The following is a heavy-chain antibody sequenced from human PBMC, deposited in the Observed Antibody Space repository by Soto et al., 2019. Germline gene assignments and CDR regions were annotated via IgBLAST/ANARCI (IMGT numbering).Heavy chain of an antibody. CDR3: SRSSYYYDSSGYFFSWFDP. CDR1: GGSISSYY. D-gene: IGHD3-22*01. V-gene: IGHV4-59*08. CDR2: IYYSGST. J-gene: IGHJ5*02. Sequence: SETLSLTCTVSGGSISSYYWSWIRQPPGKGLEWIGYIYYSGSTNYNPSLKSRVTISVDTSKNQFSLKLSSVTAADTAVYFCSRSSYYYDSSGYFFSWFDPSGQGTLVTVSS.